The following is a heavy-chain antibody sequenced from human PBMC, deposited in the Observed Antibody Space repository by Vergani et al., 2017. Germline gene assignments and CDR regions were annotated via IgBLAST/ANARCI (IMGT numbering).Heavy chain of an antibody. V-gene: IGHV1-69*12. CDR3: ASHAGTSTCYQAFGCHFNV. D-gene: IGHD2-2*01. Sequence: QVHLVQSGAEVKKPGSSVKVSCSLSGGDFRSSAFAWVRQAPGHGLQWVGGIIPVFATPHYARQFQDRVTITADDSTSTVYMEMRSLVSTDTAVYFCASHAGTSTCYQAFGCHFNVWGQGTRVTVSS. CDR2: IIPVFATP. J-gene: IGHJ3*01. CDR1: GGDFRSSA.